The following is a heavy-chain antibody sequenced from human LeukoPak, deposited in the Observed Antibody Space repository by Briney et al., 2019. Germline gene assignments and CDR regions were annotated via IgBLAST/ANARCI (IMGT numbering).Heavy chain of an antibody. CDR2: INHSGST. CDR3: AREAKVLWFGARGKNNWFDP. J-gene: IGHJ5*02. CDR1: GGSFSGYY. V-gene: IGHV4-34*01. Sequence: SETLSLTCAVYGGSFSGYYWSWIRQPPGKGLEWIGEINHSGSTNYNPSLKSRVTISVDTSKNQFSLKLNSVTAADTAVYYCAREAKVLWFGARGKNNWFDPWGQGTLVTVSS. D-gene: IGHD3-10*01.